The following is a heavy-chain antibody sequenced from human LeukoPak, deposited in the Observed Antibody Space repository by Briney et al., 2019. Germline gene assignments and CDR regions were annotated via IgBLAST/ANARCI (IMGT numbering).Heavy chain of an antibody. CDR1: GGSISSSSYY. D-gene: IGHD1-14*01. J-gene: IGHJ4*02. V-gene: IGHV4-39*07. CDR2: IYYSGST. Sequence: SETLSLTCTASGGSISSSSYYWGWIRQPPGKGLEWIGSIYYSGSTYYNPSLKSRVTISVDTSKNQFSLKLSSVTAADTAVYYCARVPVPSRKAAPGGYWGQGTLVTVSS. CDR3: ARVPVPSRKAAPGGY.